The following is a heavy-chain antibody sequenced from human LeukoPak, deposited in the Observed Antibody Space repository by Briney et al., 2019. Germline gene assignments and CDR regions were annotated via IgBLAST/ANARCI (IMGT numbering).Heavy chain of an antibody. Sequence: GASVKVSCKASGYTFTTYSMNWVRQAPGQGLEWMGWMNTNTGNTTYAQGFPGRLVFTLDTSVSTAYLQWTCLKAEDTAVYYCARAHQRLGQLSLPDYWGQGTLVTLSS. CDR2: MNTNTGNT. V-gene: IGHV7-4-1*02. D-gene: IGHD3-16*02. CDR3: ARAHQRLGQLSLPDY. J-gene: IGHJ4*02. CDR1: GYTFTTYS.